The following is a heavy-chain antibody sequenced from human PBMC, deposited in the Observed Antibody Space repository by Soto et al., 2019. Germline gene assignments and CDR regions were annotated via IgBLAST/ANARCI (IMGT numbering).Heavy chain of an antibody. Sequence: ASVKVSCKASGYTFTSYAMHWVRQAPGQRLEWMGWINAGNSNTKYSQKFQGRVTITRDTSASTAYMELSSLRSEDTAVYYCARVGRIAARQYYYYGMDVWGQGTTVTVSS. J-gene: IGHJ6*02. CDR1: GYTFTSYA. D-gene: IGHD6-6*01. V-gene: IGHV1-3*01. CDR3: ARVGRIAARQYYYYGMDV. CDR2: INAGNSNT.